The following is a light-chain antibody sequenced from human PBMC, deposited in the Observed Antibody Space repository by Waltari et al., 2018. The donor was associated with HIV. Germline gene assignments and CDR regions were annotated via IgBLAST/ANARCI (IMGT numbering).Light chain of an antibody. CDR3: AAWDDSLNGWV. J-gene: IGLJ3*02. V-gene: IGLV1-44*01. CDR2: SNT. Sequence: QSVLTQPPSASGTPGQRVTIYCSGSSSNIGSNTVNWYQQLPGTAPKLLIYSNTPRPSGVAGRFAGSKSVTSVSLAISGLQSEDDTDYYCAAWDDSLNGWVFGGGTKLTVL. CDR1: SSNIGSNT.